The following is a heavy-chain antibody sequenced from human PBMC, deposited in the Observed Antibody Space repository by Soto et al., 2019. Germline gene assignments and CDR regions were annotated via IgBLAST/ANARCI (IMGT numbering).Heavy chain of an antibody. CDR1: GFTFSDHA. V-gene: IGHV3-23*01. CDR2: ISGGGSGA. Sequence: EVQLLESGGGLVQPGGSLRLSCTASGFTFSDHAMTWVRQAPGKGLEWVSGISGGGSGAYCADSVKGRFTVSRANSKNTLFLQMDSLRAEDTAVYYCAIDLWWYTHWGQGTLVTVSS. J-gene: IGHJ4*02. CDR3: AIDLWWYTH. D-gene: IGHD2-15*01.